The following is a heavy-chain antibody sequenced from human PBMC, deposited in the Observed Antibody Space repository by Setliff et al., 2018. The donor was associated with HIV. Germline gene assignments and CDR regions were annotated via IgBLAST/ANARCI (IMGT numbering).Heavy chain of an antibody. Sequence: GGSLRLSCAASGFTFSDHYMGWVRQAPGKGLEWVGRSRNKANSYTTEYAASVKGRFTISRDDSKNSLYLQMNSLKTEDTAVYYCARGRLLWSGSYYYYYMDVWGKGTTVTVSS. V-gene: IGHV3-72*01. D-gene: IGHD3-10*01. CDR2: SRNKANSYTT. CDR1: GFTFSDHY. J-gene: IGHJ6*03. CDR3: ARGRLLWSGSYYYYYMDV.